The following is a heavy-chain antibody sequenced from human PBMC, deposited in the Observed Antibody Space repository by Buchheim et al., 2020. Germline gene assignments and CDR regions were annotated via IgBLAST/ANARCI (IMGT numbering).Heavy chain of an antibody. V-gene: IGHV4-34*01. J-gene: IGHJ4*02. CDR3: ARGDYVWGSYLKFDY. CDR2: INHSGST. D-gene: IGHD3-16*02. CDR1: GGSFSGYY. Sequence: QVQLHQWGAGLLKPSETLSLTCAVSGGSFSGYYWTWIRQPPGKGLEWIGKINHSGSTNYNPSLKGRVIISVDTSKNQFSLKLSSVTAADTAVYYCARGDYVWGSYLKFDYWGQGTL.